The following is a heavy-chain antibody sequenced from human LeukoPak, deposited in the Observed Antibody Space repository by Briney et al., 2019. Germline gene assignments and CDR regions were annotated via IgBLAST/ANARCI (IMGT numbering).Heavy chain of an antibody. J-gene: IGHJ4*02. CDR2: IHPSGIT. Sequence: SETLSLTCAIYGGSFSHYYWSWIRQSPGKGLEWVGEIHPSGITSFNPSLESRVGISKDTSKNQFSLKLTSVTAADTAVYYCSRGSDESKTGDYWGQGTLVTVSS. CDR1: GGSFSHYY. CDR3: SRGSDESKTGDY. V-gene: IGHV4-34*01. D-gene: IGHD6-25*01.